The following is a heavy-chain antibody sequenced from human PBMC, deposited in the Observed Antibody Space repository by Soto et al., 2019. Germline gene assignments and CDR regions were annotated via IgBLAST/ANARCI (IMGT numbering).Heavy chain of an antibody. Sequence: SETLSLTCTVSGGSVSSSSYYWSWIRQPPGKGLEWIGYIYYSGSTNYNPSLKSRVTISVDTSKNQFSLKLSSVTAADTAVYYCARYSRRRMGYYDSSGYPDAFDIWGQGTMVTVSS. CDR3: ARYSRRRMGYYDSSGYPDAFDI. CDR2: IYYSGST. J-gene: IGHJ3*02. D-gene: IGHD3-22*01. CDR1: GGSVSSSSYY. V-gene: IGHV4-61*01.